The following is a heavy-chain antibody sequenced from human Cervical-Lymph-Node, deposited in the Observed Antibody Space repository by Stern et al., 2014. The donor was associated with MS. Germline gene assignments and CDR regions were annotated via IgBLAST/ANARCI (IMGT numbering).Heavy chain of an antibody. Sequence: EVQLVESGGGLVKPGGSLRLSCVVSGFTFTNAWMNWVRQAPGKGLEWVCRIKSKTDGETTDYATPVMGRFAISRDDSKNTLYVQMNSLKIEDTAVYYCTTGTSWGQGALVTVSS. J-gene: IGHJ5*02. D-gene: IGHD3-10*01. CDR3: TTGTS. V-gene: IGHV3-15*01. CDR2: IKSKTDGETT. CDR1: GFTFTNAW.